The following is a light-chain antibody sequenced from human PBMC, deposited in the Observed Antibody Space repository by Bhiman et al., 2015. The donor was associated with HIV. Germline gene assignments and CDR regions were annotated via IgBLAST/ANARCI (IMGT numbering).Light chain of an antibody. CDR1: SGSIASNY. Sequence: NFMLTQPHSVSESPGKTVTISCTRSSGSIASNYVQWYQQRPGGSPTTVIYEDNQRPSGVPDRFSGSIDLSSNSASLTISGLRTEDEADYYCQSSDNRDTVVFGGGTKLTVL. CDR2: EDN. CDR3: QSSDNRDTVV. J-gene: IGLJ2*01. V-gene: IGLV6-57*01.